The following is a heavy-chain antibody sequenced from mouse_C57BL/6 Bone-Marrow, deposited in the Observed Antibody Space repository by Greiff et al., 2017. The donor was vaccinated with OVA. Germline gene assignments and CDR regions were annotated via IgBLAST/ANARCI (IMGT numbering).Heavy chain of an antibody. Sequence: ESGPGLVKPSQSLSLTCSVTGYSITSGYYWNWIRQFPGNKLEWMGYISYDGSNNYNPSLKNRISITRDTSKNQFFLKLNSVTTEDTATYYCARIYYYGSSFSYWYFDVWGTGTTVTVSS. CDR2: ISYDGSN. V-gene: IGHV3-6*01. CDR1: GYSITSGYY. J-gene: IGHJ1*03. CDR3: ARIYYYGSSFSYWYFDV. D-gene: IGHD1-1*01.